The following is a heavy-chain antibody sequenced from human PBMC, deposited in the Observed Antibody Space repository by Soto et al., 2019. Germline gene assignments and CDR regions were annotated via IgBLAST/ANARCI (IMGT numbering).Heavy chain of an antibody. CDR2: IYYNGDT. V-gene: IGHV4-59*01. CDR3: ARFNAYKLPRSGYYYAMDV. CDR1: GGSISKYY. J-gene: IGHJ6*02. Sequence: PSETLSLTCTVSGGSISKYYWAWIRRPPGKGLEWIGYIYYNGDTDYSPSLKSRVTISVDTSKNQFSLKLYPVTAADTAVYYCARFNAYKLPRSGYYYAMDVWGQGTTVTVS. D-gene: IGHD1-1*01.